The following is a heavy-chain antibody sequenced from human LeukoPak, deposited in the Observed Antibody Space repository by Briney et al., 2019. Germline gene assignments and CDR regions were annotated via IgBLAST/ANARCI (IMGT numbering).Heavy chain of an antibody. D-gene: IGHD5-18*01. V-gene: IGHV1-46*01. CDR3: AREFAAMVRHAFDL. CDR1: GYTFTRFY. Sequence: ASVKVSCKASGYTFTRFYFHWVRQAPGQGLEWMGTINPSGGRTRYGQKFQGRVTMARDTSTSTVYMELSSLRSEDTAVYYCAREFAAMVRHAFDLWGQGTMVTVSS. J-gene: IGHJ3*01. CDR2: INPSGGRT.